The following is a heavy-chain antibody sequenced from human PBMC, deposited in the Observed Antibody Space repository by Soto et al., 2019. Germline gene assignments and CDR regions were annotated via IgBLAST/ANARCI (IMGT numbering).Heavy chain of an antibody. J-gene: IGHJ4*02. CDR1: GGSISSSSYY. CDR3: ASHSPTDY. CDR2: IYYSGST. Sequence: QLQLQESGPGLVKPSETLSLTCTVSGGSISSSSYYWAWIRQPPGKGLEWIGSIYYSGSTYYNLSLKSRVTLSVDTSKNQFSLKLSSVTAADTAVYYCASHSPTDYWGQGTLVTVSS. V-gene: IGHV4-39*01.